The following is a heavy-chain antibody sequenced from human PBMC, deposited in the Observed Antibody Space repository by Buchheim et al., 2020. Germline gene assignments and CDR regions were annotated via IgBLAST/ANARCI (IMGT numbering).Heavy chain of an antibody. J-gene: IGHJ6*02. CDR3: SRAVTAKYYGMDV. D-gene: IGHD4-11*01. V-gene: IGHV4-39*06. CDR1: GGSISSNRYY. CDR2: IYYSGIT. Sequence: LQLQESGPGLVKPSETLSLTCTVSGGSISSNRYYWGWIRQPPGKGLEWICNIYYSGITYYNPSLKSRVTITIDTSKKQLPLKLRSVTAADMAVYYCSRAVTAKYYGMDVWGQGTT.